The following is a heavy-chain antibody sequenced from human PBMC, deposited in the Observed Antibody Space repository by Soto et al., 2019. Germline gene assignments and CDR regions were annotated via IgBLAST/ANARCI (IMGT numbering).Heavy chain of an antibody. CDR2: ISYDGQNQ. CDR1: GFNFRNYD. CDR3: AKAFYPSVTDSRGDS. V-gene: IGHV3-30*18. Sequence: QEQVVESGGGVVQPGRSLRLSCAASGFNFRNYDMHWVRQAPGKGLEWVAVISYDGQNQNYADYVKGRFTISRDNSKNSMYLQMNRLGAEDDGLYDCAKAFYPSVTDSRGDSWGQGTMVTVSS. J-gene: IGHJ4*02. D-gene: IGHD3-22*01.